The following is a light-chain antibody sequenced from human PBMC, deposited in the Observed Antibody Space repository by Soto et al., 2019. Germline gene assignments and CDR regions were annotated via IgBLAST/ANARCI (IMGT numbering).Light chain of an antibody. Sequence: QAVVTQPLSASASPGQRVTISCSGGSSNIGSNTVAWYQHLPGTAPPRLIFTAGRRPSGVPGRFSGSKSGTSASLAISGLQSEDEADYYCSAWDNSLNGYVFGPGTKVTVL. CDR3: SAWDNSLNGYV. CDR1: SSNIGSNT. CDR2: TAG. V-gene: IGLV1-44*01. J-gene: IGLJ1*01.